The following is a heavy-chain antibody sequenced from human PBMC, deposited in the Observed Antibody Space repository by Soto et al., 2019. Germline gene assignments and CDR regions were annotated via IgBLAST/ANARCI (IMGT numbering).Heavy chain of an antibody. CDR1: GYTFTIYS. J-gene: IGHJ1*01. V-gene: IGHV1-3*01. D-gene: IGHD3-3*01. CDR2: INAGNGNT. Sequence: ASVKVSCKASGYTFTIYSMHWVRQAPGQRLEWMGWINAGNGNTKYSQKFQGRVTITRDTSASTAYMELSSLRSEDTAVYYCARGNLLRFDRPFQHWGQGTLVTVSS. CDR3: ARGNLLRFDRPFQH.